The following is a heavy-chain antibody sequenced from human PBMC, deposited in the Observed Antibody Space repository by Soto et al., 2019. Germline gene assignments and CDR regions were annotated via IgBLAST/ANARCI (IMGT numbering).Heavy chain of an antibody. CDR1: GGSISSRDSY. J-gene: IGHJ4*02. D-gene: IGHD3-16*01. Sequence: SETLSLTCTVSGGSISSRDSYWGWIRKPPGKGLEWIGSFHYSGSTYYNPSLKSRFSISVDTSKNQLSLRVTSVTAADTAVYYCARGFGRSHFDYWGQGXLVTVYS. CDR2: FHYSGST. V-gene: IGHV4-39*01. CDR3: ARGFGRSHFDY.